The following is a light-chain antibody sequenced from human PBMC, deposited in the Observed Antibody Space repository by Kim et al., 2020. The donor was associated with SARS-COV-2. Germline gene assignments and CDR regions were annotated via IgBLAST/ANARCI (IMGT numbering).Light chain of an antibody. CDR3: QQRSKWIT. J-gene: IGKJ5*01. Sequence: SLSPGERATLSCRASQSVSSYLAWYQQKPGQAPRLLIYDASNRATGIPARFSGSGSGTDFTLTISSLEPEDFAVYYCQQRSKWITFGQGTRLEIK. CDR2: DAS. CDR1: QSVSSY. V-gene: IGKV3-11*01.